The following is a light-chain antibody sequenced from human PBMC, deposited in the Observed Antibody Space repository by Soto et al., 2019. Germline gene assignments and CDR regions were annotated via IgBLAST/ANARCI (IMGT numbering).Light chain of an antibody. CDR3: SSYTSVTTFVV. J-gene: IGLJ1*01. V-gene: IGLV2-14*01. CDR1: SSDIGRYNF. Sequence: QPALTQPASVSGSPGQSITISCTGTSSDIGRYNFVSWYQQHPGKAPKLLVYEVTNRPSGVSNRFSGSKSGNTASLTIFGLQTEDEADYYCSSYTSVTTFVVFGTGTKLTVL. CDR2: EVT.